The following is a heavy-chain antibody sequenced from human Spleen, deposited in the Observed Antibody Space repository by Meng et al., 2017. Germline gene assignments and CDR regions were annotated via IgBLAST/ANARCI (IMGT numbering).Heavy chain of an antibody. Sequence: SVKVSCKASGDTFSSYTISWVRQAPGQGLEWMGRIIPILGIANYAQKFQGRVTITADKSTSTAYMELSSLRSEDTAVYYCAARIAVAGPLNWFDPWGQGTLVTVSS. D-gene: IGHD6-19*01. J-gene: IGHJ5*02. CDR1: GDTFSSYT. CDR2: IIPILGIA. CDR3: AARIAVAGPLNWFDP. V-gene: IGHV1-69*02.